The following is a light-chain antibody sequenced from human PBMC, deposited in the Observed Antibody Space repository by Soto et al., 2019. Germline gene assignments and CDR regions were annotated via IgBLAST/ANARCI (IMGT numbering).Light chain of an antibody. CDR3: MQSLQTPVT. CDR1: QSLLHTNGYNY. J-gene: IGKJ1*01. V-gene: IGKV2-28*01. CDR2: LGS. Sequence: DIVMTQSPLSLIVTSGEPASMSCRSSQSLLHTNGYNYLDWYLQKPGQSPQLLIYLGSNRASGVPDRFSGSGSGTDFTLKISRVEAEDVGVYFCMQSLQTPVTFGQGTKVEIK.